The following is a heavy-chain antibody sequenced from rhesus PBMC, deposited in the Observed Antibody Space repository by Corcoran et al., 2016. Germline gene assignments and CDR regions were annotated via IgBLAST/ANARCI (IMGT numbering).Heavy chain of an antibody. Sequence: QVQLQQWGEGLVKPSETLSLTCAVYGGSISSNYWSWILQPPGKGLDWLGRIRSGGSTNYNPSLKSRVTISIDTSKNQFSLKLSSVTAADTAVYYCASSPSGSWDYFDHWGQGVLVTVSS. J-gene: IGHJ4*01. CDR3: ASSPSGSWDYFDH. CDR2: IRSGGST. V-gene: IGHV4-160*01. D-gene: IGHD6-25*01. CDR1: GGSISSNY.